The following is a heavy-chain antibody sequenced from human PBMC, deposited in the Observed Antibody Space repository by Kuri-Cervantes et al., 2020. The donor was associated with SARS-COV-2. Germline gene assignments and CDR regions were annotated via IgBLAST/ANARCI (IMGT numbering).Heavy chain of an antibody. V-gene: IGHV3-33*01. CDR1: GFTFSSYG. CDR3: ARGEYGMDV. J-gene: IGHJ6*02. Sequence: LSLTCAASGFTFSSYGMHWVRQAPGKGLEWVAVIWYDGSNKYYADSVKGRFTISRDNSKNTLYLQMNSLRAEDTAVYYCARGEYGMDVWGQGTTVTVSS. CDR2: IWYDGSNK.